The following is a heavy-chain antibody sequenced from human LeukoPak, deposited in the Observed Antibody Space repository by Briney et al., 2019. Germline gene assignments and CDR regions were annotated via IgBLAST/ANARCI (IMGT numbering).Heavy chain of an antibody. CDR1: GFTFTNNA. Sequence: QPGGSLRLSCTASGFTFTNNAMHWARQPPGKGLEWVAFIRYDGSNEYYVDSVKGRFTISRDNSISTVYLQMNSLKAEDTAVYYCAGGYGADYWGQGTLVIVSS. V-gene: IGHV3-30*02. CDR3: AGGYGADY. D-gene: IGHD5-12*01. CDR2: IRYDGSNE. J-gene: IGHJ4*02.